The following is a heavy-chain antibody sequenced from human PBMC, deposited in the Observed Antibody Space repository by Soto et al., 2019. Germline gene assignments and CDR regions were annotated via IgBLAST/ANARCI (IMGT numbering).Heavy chain of an antibody. D-gene: IGHD3-22*01. Sequence: VQLLESGGHFVQPGGSLRLSCVASGFTFSNYAMSWVRQAPGKGLEWVSAISGNGDNTYYADSVNGRFTISRDNSKNTLYLQMDSLRAADTVVYFGAYRAYYDNRGYYKYYFDFWGQGTLVTVSS. CDR1: GFTFSNYA. J-gene: IGHJ4*02. V-gene: IGHV3-23*01. CDR3: AYRAYYDNRGYYKYYFDF. CDR2: ISGNGDNT.